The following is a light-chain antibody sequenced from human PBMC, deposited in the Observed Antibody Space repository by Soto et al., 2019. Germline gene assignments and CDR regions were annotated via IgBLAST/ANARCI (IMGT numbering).Light chain of an antibody. V-gene: IGKV1-5*01. Sequence: DIQMTQSPSTLSATAGDRVTITCRASQSINSWLAWYQHKPGKAPKLLIYDASNLDSGVPSRFSGSGSGKEFSLTISNLQPDDCATYYCQQYDNYWTFGQGTRVEIK. CDR1: QSINSW. CDR2: DAS. J-gene: IGKJ1*01. CDR3: QQYDNYWT.